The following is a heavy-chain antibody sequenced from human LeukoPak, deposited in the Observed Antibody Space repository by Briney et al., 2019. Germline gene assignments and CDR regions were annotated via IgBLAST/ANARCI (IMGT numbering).Heavy chain of an antibody. CDR2: ISYDGNNK. D-gene: IGHD2-2*02. Sequence: GGSLRLSCSASGFTFSSYSMHWVRQAPGKGLEWVAVISYDGNNKYDADSVKGRFTISRDNSKNTLYLQMNSLRAEDTAVYYCARLPGYCSSNSCYKMTIPFDYWSQGTLVTVSS. CDR1: GFTFSSYS. CDR3: ARLPGYCSSNSCYKMTIPFDY. J-gene: IGHJ4*02. V-gene: IGHV3-30-3*01.